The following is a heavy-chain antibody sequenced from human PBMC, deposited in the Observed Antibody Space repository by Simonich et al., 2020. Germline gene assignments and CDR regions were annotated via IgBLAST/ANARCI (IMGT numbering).Heavy chain of an antibody. CDR2: NNPNRGDT. CDR1: GYTFTGYY. Sequence: QVQLVQSGAEVKKPGASVKVSCKASGYTFTGYYMHWVRQAPGQGLEWMGRNNPNRGDTNDAQKVQGKVTMTRDTSSSTADMELSRLGSDDTAVDYCARDGGNCSGGSCYWYFDLWGRGTLVTVSS. D-gene: IGHD2-15*01. J-gene: IGHJ2*01. V-gene: IGHV1-2*06. CDR3: ARDGGNCSGGSCYWYFDL.